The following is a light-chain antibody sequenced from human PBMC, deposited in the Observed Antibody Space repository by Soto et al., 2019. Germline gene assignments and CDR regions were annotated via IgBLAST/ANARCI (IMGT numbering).Light chain of an antibody. CDR3: AVWGNNLNGPGV. J-gene: IGLJ3*02. V-gene: IGLV1-44*01. CDR1: SSTIGSNT. CDR2: NND. Sequence: QAVVTQPPSASGPPGQRVTISCSGGSSTIGSNTVDWYQQLPGTAPKLLIYNNDQRPSGVPDRFSGSRSGTSASLAISGLQPDDEGVYYCAVWGNNLNGPGVFGGGTQLTVL.